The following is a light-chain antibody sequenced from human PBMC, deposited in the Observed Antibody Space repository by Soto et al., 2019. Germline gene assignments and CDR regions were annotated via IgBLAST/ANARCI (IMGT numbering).Light chain of an antibody. Sequence: EIVLTQSPATLYLSPGERATLSCRASQSVSTYLAWYKLKPGQAPRRLIYDASTRATGIPDRFSGSGSGTDFTLTISSLEPEAFAVYYCQQRSNWPPTWTFGQGTKL. CDR2: DAS. CDR3: QQRSNWPPTWT. CDR1: QSVSTY. V-gene: IGKV3-11*01. J-gene: IGKJ1*01.